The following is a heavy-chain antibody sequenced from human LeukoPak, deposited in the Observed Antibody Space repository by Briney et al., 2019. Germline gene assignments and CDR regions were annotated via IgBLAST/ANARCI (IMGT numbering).Heavy chain of an antibody. V-gene: IGHV3-53*01. Sequence: GGSLRLSCAASGFTVSSNYMSWVRQAPGKGLEWVSVIYSGGNTFYADFVKGRFTISRGNSKNTLYLQMNSLRAEDTAVYYCARAPNNTDYSAGYWYFDLWGRGTLVTVPS. D-gene: IGHD3-16*01. CDR1: GFTVSSNY. J-gene: IGHJ2*01. CDR2: IYSGGNT. CDR3: ARAPNNTDYSAGYWYFDL.